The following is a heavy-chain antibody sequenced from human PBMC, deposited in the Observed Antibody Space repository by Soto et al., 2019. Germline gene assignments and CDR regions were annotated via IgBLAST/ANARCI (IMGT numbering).Heavy chain of an antibody. Sequence: EVQLVESGGGLVKPGGSLRLSCAASGFTFSSYSMNWVRQAPGKGLEWVSSISSSSSYIYYADSVKGRFTISRDNAKNSLYLQMNSLRAEDTAVYYCARIQQLLYYYGMDVWGQGTTVTVSS. D-gene: IGHD2-2*01. V-gene: IGHV3-21*01. J-gene: IGHJ6*02. CDR2: ISSSSSYI. CDR1: GFTFSSYS. CDR3: ARIQQLLYYYGMDV.